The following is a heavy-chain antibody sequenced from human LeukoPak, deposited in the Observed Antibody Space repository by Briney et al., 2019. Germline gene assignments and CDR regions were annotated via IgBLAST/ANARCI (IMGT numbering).Heavy chain of an antibody. V-gene: IGHV1-3*01. Sequence: ASVKVSCKASGYTFTSYAMHWVRQAPGQRLEWMGWINAGNGDTKYSQQFQGRVTITRDTSASTAYMEVSSLRSEDTAVYYCARVPYSGTIFDPWGQGTLVTVSS. CDR3: ARVPYSGTIFDP. J-gene: IGHJ5*02. D-gene: IGHD1-26*01. CDR1: GYTFTSYA. CDR2: INAGNGDT.